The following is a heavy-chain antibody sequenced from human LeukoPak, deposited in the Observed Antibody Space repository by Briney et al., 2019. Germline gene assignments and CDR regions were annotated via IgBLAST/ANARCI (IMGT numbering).Heavy chain of an antibody. J-gene: IGHJ4*02. Sequence: PGVSLTLSCAASGFTFSSYAMIWLRQAPGKGLEWVAVISYDGSNKYYADSVKGRFTISRDNSKNTLYLQMNSLRAEDTAVYYCVSDSGWYMDYWGQGTLVTVSS. CDR3: VSDSGWYMDY. V-gene: IGHV3-30-3*01. CDR2: ISYDGSNK. CDR1: GFTFSSYA. D-gene: IGHD6-19*01.